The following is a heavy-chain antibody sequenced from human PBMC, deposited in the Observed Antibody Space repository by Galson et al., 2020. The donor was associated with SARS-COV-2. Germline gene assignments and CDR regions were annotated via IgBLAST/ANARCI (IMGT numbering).Heavy chain of an antibody. D-gene: IGHD3-22*01. Sequence: GEFLKISCAASGFTFSSYAMSWVRQAPGKGLEWVSAISGSGGSTYYADSVKGRFTISRDNSKNTLYLQMNSLRAEDTAVYYCASPRQPYYYDSSGMGAFDYWGQGTLVTVS. CDR1: GFTFSSYA. CDR2: ISGSGGST. J-gene: IGHJ4*02. V-gene: IGHV3-23*01. CDR3: ASPRQPYYYDSSGMGAFDY.